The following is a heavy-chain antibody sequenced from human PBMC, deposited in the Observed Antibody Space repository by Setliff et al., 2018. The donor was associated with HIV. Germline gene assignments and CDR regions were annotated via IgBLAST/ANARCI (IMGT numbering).Heavy chain of an antibody. D-gene: IGHD1-26*01. Sequence: SVKVSCKASGGTFSSYAINWVRQAPGQGLEWMGGIIRMFGTLNFAQKFQGRVTITTDESTSSAYMELNSLRSEDTAVYYCARGHSHGYGYSGSYGPFDIWGQGTMVTVSS. V-gene: IGHV1-69*05. CDR1: GGTFSSYA. J-gene: IGHJ3*02. CDR3: ARGHSHGYGYSGSYGPFDI. CDR2: IIRMFGTL.